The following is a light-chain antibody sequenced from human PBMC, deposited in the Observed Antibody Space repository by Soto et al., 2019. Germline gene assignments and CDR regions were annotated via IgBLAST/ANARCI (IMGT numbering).Light chain of an antibody. CDR1: QGVSSNS. V-gene: IGKV3-20*01. CDR2: GTS. Sequence: EIVLTQSPGTLSLSPGERATLSCRASQGVSSNSLAWYQQQPGQAPRLLIYGTSSRATGVPDRFSGSGSGTDFTLTISRLEPEDFAVYSCQHYGTSRVTFGPGTKVDIK. CDR3: QHYGTSRVT. J-gene: IGKJ3*01.